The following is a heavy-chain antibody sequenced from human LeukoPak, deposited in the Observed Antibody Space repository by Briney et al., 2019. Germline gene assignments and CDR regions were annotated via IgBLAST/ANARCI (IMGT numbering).Heavy chain of an antibody. V-gene: IGHV1-18*01. CDR3: ARGPRSDP. CDR1: GYPFTTYG. J-gene: IGHJ5*02. CDR2: ICDNNGNT. Sequence: ASVKVSCKASGYPFTTYGFNWVRQSPGQGLEWMGCICDNNGNTNYAQKFQGRVTMTTDTSTNTAYMDLTNLKSDDTAIYYCARGPRSDPWGQGTLVTVSS.